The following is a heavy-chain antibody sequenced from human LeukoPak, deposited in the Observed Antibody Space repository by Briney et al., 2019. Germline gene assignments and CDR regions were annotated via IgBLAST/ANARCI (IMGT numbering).Heavy chain of an antibody. D-gene: IGHD6-13*01. CDR3: ARVSSSDWYNERGAFDI. V-gene: IGHV4-39*07. Sequence: NPSETLSLTCTVSGGSISSSSYYWGWIRQPPGKGLEWIGSIYYSGSTNYNPSLKSRVTISVDTSKNQFSLKLNSVTAADSAVYYCARVSSSDWYNERGAFDIWGQGTMVTVSS. CDR1: GGSISSSSYY. J-gene: IGHJ3*02. CDR2: IYYSGST.